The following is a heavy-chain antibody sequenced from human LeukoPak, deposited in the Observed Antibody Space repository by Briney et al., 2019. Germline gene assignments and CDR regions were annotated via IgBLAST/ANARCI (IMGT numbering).Heavy chain of an antibody. V-gene: IGHV3-11*04. J-gene: IGHJ4*02. CDR2: ISSSGSTI. D-gene: IGHD2-15*01. CDR3: ARSVVAATETFDY. Sequence: GGSLRLSCAASGFTFSYFYMTWIRQAPGKGLEWVSYISSSGSTIYYADSVKGRFTISRDNAKNSLYLQMNSLRAEDTAVYYCARSVVAATETFDYWGQGTLVTVSS. CDR1: GFTFSYFY.